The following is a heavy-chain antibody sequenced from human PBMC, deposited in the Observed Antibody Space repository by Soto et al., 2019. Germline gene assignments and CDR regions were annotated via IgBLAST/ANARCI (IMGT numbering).Heavy chain of an antibody. D-gene: IGHD4-17*01. CDR2: IWHDGSNK. V-gene: IGHV3-33*01. CDR3: ARDQGNGDYAGDYGMDV. Sequence: QVQVVESGGGVVQPGRSQRLSCAASGFIFSSYGMHWVRQAPGKGLEWVAVIWHDGSNKYYADSVKGRFTISRDNSKNTLYLQMNSLGDEDTAVYYCARDQGNGDYAGDYGMDVWGQGTTVTVSS. CDR1: GFIFSSYG. J-gene: IGHJ6*02.